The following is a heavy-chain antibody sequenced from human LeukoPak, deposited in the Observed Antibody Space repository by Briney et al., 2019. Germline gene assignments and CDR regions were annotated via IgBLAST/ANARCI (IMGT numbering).Heavy chain of an antibody. D-gene: IGHD3-22*01. CDR2: ISGSDGTT. CDR3: AKAANYYDSSGYLIPFDY. V-gene: IGHV3-23*01. Sequence: GGSLRVSCAASGFRFSKFAMSWVRQAPGKGLHWVASISGSDGTTYYPESVKGRFTISRDNSKNILYLDLNSLTVEDTAVYFCAKAANYYDSSGYLIPFDYWGQGILVTVSS. CDR1: GFRFSKFA. J-gene: IGHJ4*02.